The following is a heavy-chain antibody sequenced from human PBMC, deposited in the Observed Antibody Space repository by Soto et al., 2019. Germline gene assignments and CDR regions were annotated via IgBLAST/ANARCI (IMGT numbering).Heavy chain of an antibody. V-gene: IGHV4-4*07. Sequence: WETLSLTCTVSGGSISSYYWSWIRQPAGKGLEWIGRIYTSGSTNYNPSLKSRVNMSVDTSKNQFSLKLSSVTAADTAVYYCARDTPYGSGSYYHYYYYYGMDVWGQGTTVTVS. J-gene: IGHJ6*02. D-gene: IGHD3-10*01. CDR2: IYTSGST. CDR1: GGSISSYY. CDR3: ARDTPYGSGSYYHYYYYYGMDV.